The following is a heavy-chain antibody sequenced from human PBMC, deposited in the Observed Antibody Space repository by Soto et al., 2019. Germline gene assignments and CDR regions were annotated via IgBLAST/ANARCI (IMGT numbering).Heavy chain of an antibody. V-gene: IGHV4-34*01. CDR3: ARESSEPQITMVRGVDFDY. CDR2: INHSGST. Sequence: SETLSLTCAVYGGSFSGYYWSWIRQPPGKGLEWIGEINHSGSTNYNPSLKSRVTISVDTSKNQFSLKLSSVTAADTAVYYCARESSEPQITMVRGVDFDYCSQGTLVTVSS. J-gene: IGHJ4*02. CDR1: GGSFSGYY. D-gene: IGHD3-10*01.